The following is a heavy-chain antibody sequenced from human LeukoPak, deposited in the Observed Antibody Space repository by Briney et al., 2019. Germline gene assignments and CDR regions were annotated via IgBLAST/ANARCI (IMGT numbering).Heavy chain of an antibody. CDR3: ASAYYDILGGHFDG. D-gene: IGHD3-9*01. CDR2: IYYSGRT. CDR1: GGSFSGYY. V-gene: IGHV4-34*01. Sequence: SETLSLTCAVYGGSFSGYYWGWIRQPPGTGLEWIGSIYYSGRTYYNSSLKSRVNISVDTSKNQFSLKVTSVTAADTAVYYCASAYYDILGGHFDGWGQGTLLTVSS. J-gene: IGHJ4*02.